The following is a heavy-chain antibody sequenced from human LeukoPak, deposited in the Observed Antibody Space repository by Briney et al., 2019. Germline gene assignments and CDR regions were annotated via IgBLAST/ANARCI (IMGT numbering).Heavy chain of an antibody. J-gene: IGHJ4*02. CDR2: IIPIFGTA. D-gene: IGHD3-10*01. CDR3: ARHYYGSGSYFD. Sequence: SVKVSCKASGGTFSSYAISWVRQAPGQGLEWMGGIIPIFGTANYAQKFQGRVTITADEPTSTAYMELSSLRSEDTAVYYCARHYYGSGSYFDWGQGTLVTVSS. V-gene: IGHV1-69*01. CDR1: GGTFSSYA.